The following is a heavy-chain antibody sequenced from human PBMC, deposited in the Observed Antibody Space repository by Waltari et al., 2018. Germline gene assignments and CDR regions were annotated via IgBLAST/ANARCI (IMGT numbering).Heavy chain of an antibody. CDR3: AREYNYFDF. J-gene: IGHJ4*02. Sequence: QVQLVQSGAEVKQPGASVKVSCKASGYTFNAYALSWVRQTPGQGLEWMGWISAYNGDTNDAQKFQGRGTMTTDTSTNTAYMELKNLRSDDTAVYYCAREYNYFDFWGQGSLVTVSS. CDR1: GYTFNAYA. D-gene: IGHD1-20*01. V-gene: IGHV1-18*01. CDR2: ISAYNGDT.